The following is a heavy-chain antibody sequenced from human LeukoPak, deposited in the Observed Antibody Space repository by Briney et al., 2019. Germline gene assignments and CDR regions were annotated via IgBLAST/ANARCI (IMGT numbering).Heavy chain of an antibody. J-gene: IGHJ4*02. CDR1: GYTFTIYY. V-gene: IGHV1-46*01. CDR3: ERARYGAGSFDY. CDR2: INPSGGSK. Sequence: ASVTVSCTASGYTFTIYYMHWVRHAPRPGLEWMGIINPSGGSKRYAQKFEGSVTMSRDTSTRIVYMEVSSLRCEDAAVYFCERARYGAGSFDYWGQGRVVTVSS. D-gene: IGHD3-10*01.